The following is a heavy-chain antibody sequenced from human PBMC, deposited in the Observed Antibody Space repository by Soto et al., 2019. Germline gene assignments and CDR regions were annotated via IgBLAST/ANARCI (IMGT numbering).Heavy chain of an antibody. CDR1: GFTFSSYG. CDR3: AKDLPFVGFAPVAARQLRQDYYYGMDV. CDR2: ISYDGSNK. V-gene: IGHV3-30*18. Sequence: HPGGSLRLSCAASGFTFSSYGMHWVRQAPGKGLEWVAIISYDGSNKYYADSVKGRFTISRDNSKNTLYLQMNSLRAEDTAVYYCAKDLPFVGFAPVAARQLRQDYYYGMDVWGQGTTVTVSS. D-gene: IGHD6-6*01. J-gene: IGHJ6*02.